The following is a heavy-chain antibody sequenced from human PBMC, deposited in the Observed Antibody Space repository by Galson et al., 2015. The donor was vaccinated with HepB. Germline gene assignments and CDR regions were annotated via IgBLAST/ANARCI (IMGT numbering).Heavy chain of an antibody. CDR2: MSGSGDIT. CDR1: GFTFSTYA. CDR3: AKGGSDFWSGYYFDY. Sequence: SLRLSCAASGFTFSTYAMSWVRQAPGKGLEWVSVMSGSGDITYYADSVKGRFTISRDNSKNTLYVQMNSLRAEDTAVYFCAKGGSDFWSGYYFDYWGQRTLVTVSS. J-gene: IGHJ4*02. D-gene: IGHD3-3*01. V-gene: IGHV3-23*01.